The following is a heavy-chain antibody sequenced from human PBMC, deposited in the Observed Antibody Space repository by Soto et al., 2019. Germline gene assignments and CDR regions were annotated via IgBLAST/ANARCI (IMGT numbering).Heavy chain of an antibody. CDR2: ISSSGSTI. D-gene: IGHD6-19*01. CDR3: ARAAVAGQRGPS. Sequence: PGWSLRLSCAASVFTFSDYYMSWIRQAPGKGLEWVSYISSSGSTIYYADSVKGRFTISRDNAKNSLYLQMNSLRAEDTAVYYCARAAVAGQRGPSWGQGTLVTVSS. V-gene: IGHV3-11*01. CDR1: VFTFSDYY. J-gene: IGHJ5*02.